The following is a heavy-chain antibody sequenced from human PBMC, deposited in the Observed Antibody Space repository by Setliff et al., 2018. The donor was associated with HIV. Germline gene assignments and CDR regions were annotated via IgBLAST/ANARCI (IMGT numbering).Heavy chain of an antibody. Sequence: GGSLRLSCAASGFSVSTYWMNWVRQAPGKGLEWVANIEKDGSEKYYVDSVKGRFSISRDNAKNTLYLQMNGLRGEDTAVYYCAMFSSSSGWGQGTQVTVSS. CDR3: AMFSSSSG. CDR1: GFSVSTYW. V-gene: IGHV3-7*01. D-gene: IGHD6-6*01. J-gene: IGHJ4*02. CDR2: IEKDGSEK.